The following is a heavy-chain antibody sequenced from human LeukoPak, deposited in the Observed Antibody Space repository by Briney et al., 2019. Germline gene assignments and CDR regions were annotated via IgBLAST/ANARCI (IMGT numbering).Heavy chain of an antibody. V-gene: IGHV7-4-1*02. J-gene: IGHJ6*03. Sequence: ASVKVSCKASGYTFTSYAMNWVRQAPGQGLEWMGWIDTNSGNPTYAQGFTGRFVFSLDTSVSTAYLQISSLKAEDTAVYYCAREGIPAAAGYYYYMDVWGQGTMVTVSS. CDR2: IDTNSGNP. CDR3: AREGIPAAAGYYYYMDV. CDR1: GYTFTSYA. D-gene: IGHD6-13*01.